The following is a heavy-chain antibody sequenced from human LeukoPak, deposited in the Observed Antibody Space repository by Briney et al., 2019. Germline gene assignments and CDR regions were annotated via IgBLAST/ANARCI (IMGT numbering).Heavy chain of an antibody. CDR2: ISSRSSNI. CDR3: ATRSTLVAASDAFDI. D-gene: IGHD2-15*01. J-gene: IGHJ3*02. CDR1: GFTLSSYS. V-gene: IGHV3-21*01. Sequence: GGSLRLSCAASGFTLSSYSMNWVRQAPGKGLEWVSSISSRSSNIYYADSVKGRFTISRGNAKNSLYLQMNSLRAEDTAVYYCATRSTLVAASDAFDIWGQGTMVTVSS.